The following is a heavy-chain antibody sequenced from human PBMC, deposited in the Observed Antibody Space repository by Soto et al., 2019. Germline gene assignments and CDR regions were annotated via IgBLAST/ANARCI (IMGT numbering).Heavy chain of an antibody. CDR2: IWYDGSNK. J-gene: IGHJ6*03. Sequence: GGSLRLSCAASGFTFSSYGMHWVRQAPGKGLEWVAVIWYDGSNKYYADSVKGRFTISRDNSKNTLYLQMNSLRAEDTAVYYCARDLRIYYMDVWGKGTTVTVSS. CDR1: GFTFSSYG. V-gene: IGHV3-33*01. CDR3: ARDLRIYYMDV.